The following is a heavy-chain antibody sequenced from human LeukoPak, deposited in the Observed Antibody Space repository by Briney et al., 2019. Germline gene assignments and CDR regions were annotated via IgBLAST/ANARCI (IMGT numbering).Heavy chain of an antibody. V-gene: IGHV1-69*13. CDR2: IIPIFGTP. Sequence: SVKVSCKASGGTFSSYTISWVRQAPGQGLEWMGGIIPIFGTPHYAQTFQGRVTITADESTSTAYMELSSLRSEDTAVYYCARDEYDGDYWGQGTLVTVSS. CDR1: GGTFSSYT. CDR3: ARDEYDGDY. J-gene: IGHJ4*02. D-gene: IGHD3-3*01.